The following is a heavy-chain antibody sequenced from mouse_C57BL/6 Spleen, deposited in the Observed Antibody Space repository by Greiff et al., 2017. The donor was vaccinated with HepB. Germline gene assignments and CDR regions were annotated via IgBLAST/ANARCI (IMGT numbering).Heavy chain of an antibody. Sequence: EVQGVESGGGLVKPGGSLKLSCAASGFTFSDYGMHWVRQAPEKGLEWVAYISSGSSNICYADTVKGRFTISRDFAKNTLFLQMTSLRSEDTAMYYCAKRNYGSSSYWYFDVWGTGTTVTVSS. CDR3: AKRNYGSSSYWYFDV. D-gene: IGHD1-1*01. CDR1: GFTFSDYG. V-gene: IGHV5-17*01. CDR2: ISSGSSNI. J-gene: IGHJ1*03.